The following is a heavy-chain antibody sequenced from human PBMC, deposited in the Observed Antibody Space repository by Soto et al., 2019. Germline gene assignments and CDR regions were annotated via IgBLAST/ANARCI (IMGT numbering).Heavy chain of an antibody. CDR3: AKKCLGSLATYCTTGDCHYAFDV. Sequence: EVQLLESGGGLVRPGGSLRLSCAASGFTFYNYAMNWVRQAPGKGMEWVSTISGGGDGTYYADSVKGRFTISRDNSRNTVYLQINSLRAEDTAVYYCAKKCLGSLATYCTTGDCHYAFDVWGQGTLVTVSS. CDR1: GFTFYNYA. J-gene: IGHJ3*01. CDR2: ISGGGDGT. V-gene: IGHV3-23*01. D-gene: IGHD2-8*01.